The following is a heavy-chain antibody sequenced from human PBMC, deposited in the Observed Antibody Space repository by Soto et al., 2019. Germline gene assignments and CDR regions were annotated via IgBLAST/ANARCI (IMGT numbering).Heavy chain of an antibody. J-gene: IGHJ6*02. V-gene: IGHV3-30*18. CDR1: GFTFSSYG. CDR2: ISYDGSHK. D-gene: IGHD3-10*01. CDR3: AKEDSAEYYGSGSYGRPGYYGMDV. Sequence: PGGSLRLSCAASGFTFSSYGMHWVRQAPGKGLEWVAVISYDGSHKYYSDSVKGRFTISRDSSKNTLYLQMNSLRAEDTAVYYCAKEDSAEYYGSGSYGRPGYYGMDVWGQGTTVTVSS.